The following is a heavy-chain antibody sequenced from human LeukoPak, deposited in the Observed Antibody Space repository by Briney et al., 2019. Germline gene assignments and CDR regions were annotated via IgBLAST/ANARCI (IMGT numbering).Heavy chain of an antibody. CDR3: ATSRYGSGSYYPFDY. J-gene: IGHJ4*02. CDR2: INPNSGGT. V-gene: IGHV1-2*02. Sequence: ASVKVSCKASGYVFTGYYIHWVRQAPGQGLEWMGWINPNSGGTNYAQKFQGRVTMTRDTSISTAYMELSRLRSDDTAGYYCATSRYGSGSYYPFDYWGQGTLVTVSS. D-gene: IGHD3-10*01. CDR1: GYVFTGYY.